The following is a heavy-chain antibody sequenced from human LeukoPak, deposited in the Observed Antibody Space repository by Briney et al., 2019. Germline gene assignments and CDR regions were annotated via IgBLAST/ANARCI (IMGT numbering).Heavy chain of an antibody. D-gene: IGHD3-3*01. V-gene: IGHV3-48*03. CDR3: ARDPRITIFGVEYYYYMDV. J-gene: IGHJ6*03. Sequence: PGGSLRLSCIASGFSFSTYEMNWARQAPGKGLEWVSYITGNGDTKYYADSVKGRFTISRDNAKTTLYLQMNSLRAEDTAVYYCARDPRITIFGVEYYYYMDVWGKGTTVTVSS. CDR2: ITGNGDTK. CDR1: GFSFSTYE.